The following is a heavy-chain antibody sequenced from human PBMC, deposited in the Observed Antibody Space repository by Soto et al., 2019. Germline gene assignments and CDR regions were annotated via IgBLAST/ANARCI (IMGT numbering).Heavy chain of an antibody. Sequence: ASVKFSCKASGGTFSSYTISWVRQAPGQGLEWMGRIIPILGIANYAQKFQGRVTITADKSTSTAYMELSSLRSEDTAVYYCARRPQLRFLEDPENWFDPWGQGTLVTVSS. CDR1: GGTFSSYT. CDR3: ARRPQLRFLEDPENWFDP. V-gene: IGHV1-69*02. D-gene: IGHD3-3*01. CDR2: IIPILGIA. J-gene: IGHJ5*02.